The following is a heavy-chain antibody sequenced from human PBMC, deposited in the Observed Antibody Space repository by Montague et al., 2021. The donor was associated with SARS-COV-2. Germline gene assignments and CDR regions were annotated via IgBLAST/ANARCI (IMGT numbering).Heavy chain of an antibody. V-gene: IGHV4-59*01. Sequence: SFDYKERTDYNPSLKSRVTMSVDTSKNQLSLSLNSVTTADTAVYFCARAGGFYDYWSGYSSSAGFFDPWGQVLLVTVSS. CDR2: FDYKERT. D-gene: IGHD3-3*01. J-gene: IGHJ5*02. CDR3: ARAGGFYDYWSGYSSSAGFFDP.